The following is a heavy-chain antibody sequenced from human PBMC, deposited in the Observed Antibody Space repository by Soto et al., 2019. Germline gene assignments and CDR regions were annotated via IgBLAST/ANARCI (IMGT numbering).Heavy chain of an antibody. D-gene: IGHD3-22*01. CDR1: GYSFSNYW. Sequence: GESLKISCKGSGYSFSNYWIGWVRQMPGKGLEWMAIIYPGDSDTRYSPSFQGQVTISADKSISTAYLQWSSLEASDTAMYYCERRLYDGSAYYYDYWGQGTLVNVSS. CDR3: ERRLYDGSAYYYDY. CDR2: IYPGDSDT. V-gene: IGHV5-51*01. J-gene: IGHJ4*02.